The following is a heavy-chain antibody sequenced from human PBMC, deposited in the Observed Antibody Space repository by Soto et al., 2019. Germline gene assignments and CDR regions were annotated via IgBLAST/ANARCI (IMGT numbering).Heavy chain of an antibody. Sequence: EVQLVQSGAEVKKPGESLEISCKTAGYSFTGYWIGWLRQMPGKGMEWMGKIYPYDADTRYSPSFQGQVTISADTSITTAYLQWSGLRASDTAMYFCARHLVGSTRGNFDYWGQGTLVTVSS. CDR3: ARHLVGSTRGNFDY. CDR1: GYSFTGYW. CDR2: IYPYDADT. J-gene: IGHJ4*01. D-gene: IGHD2-2*01. V-gene: IGHV5-51*01.